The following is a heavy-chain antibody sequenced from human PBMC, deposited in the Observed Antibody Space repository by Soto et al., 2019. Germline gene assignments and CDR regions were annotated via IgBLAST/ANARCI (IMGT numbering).Heavy chain of an antibody. D-gene: IGHD3-3*01. Sequence: PGGSLRLSCAASGFTFSSYAMSWVCQAPGKGLEWVSAISGSGGSTYYADSVKGRFTISRDNSKNTLYLQMNSLRAEDTAVYYCAKTSLSIWSGLDGMDVWGQGTTVTVSS. CDR2: ISGSGGST. J-gene: IGHJ6*02. V-gene: IGHV3-23*01. CDR1: GFTFSSYA. CDR3: AKTSLSIWSGLDGMDV.